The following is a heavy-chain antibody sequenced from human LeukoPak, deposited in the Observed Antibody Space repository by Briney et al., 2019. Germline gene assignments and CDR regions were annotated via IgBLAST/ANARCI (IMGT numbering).Heavy chain of an antibody. V-gene: IGHV1-2*02. CDR1: GYTFTGYY. CDR3: ARDPYRNDFWSGYYYYYGMDV. Sequence: ASVKVSCKASGYTFTGYYMHWVRQAPGQGLEWMGWINPNSGGTNYAQKFQGRVTMTRDTSISTAYMELSGLRSDDTAVYYCARDPYRNDFWSGYYYYYGMDVWGQGTTVTVS. D-gene: IGHD3-3*01. J-gene: IGHJ6*02. CDR2: INPNSGGT.